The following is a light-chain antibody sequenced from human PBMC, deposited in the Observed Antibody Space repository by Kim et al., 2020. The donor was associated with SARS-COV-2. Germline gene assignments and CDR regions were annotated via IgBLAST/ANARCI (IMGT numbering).Light chain of an antibody. J-gene: IGKJ4*01. CDR3: QQSYTTLA. Sequence: DIQMTQSPSSLSASVGDKVTITCRASRSIETYLSWYQHKPGKAPELLIYRASTLQSGVPSRFSGSGSGTDYTLTISGLQPEDFATYYCQQSYTTLAFGGGTKVDIK. V-gene: IGKV1-39*01. CDR1: RSIETY. CDR2: RAS.